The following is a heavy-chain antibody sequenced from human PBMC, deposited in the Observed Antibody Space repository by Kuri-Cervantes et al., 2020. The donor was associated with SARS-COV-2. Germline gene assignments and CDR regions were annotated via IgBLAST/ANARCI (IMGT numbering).Heavy chain of an antibody. CDR1: GFTFSSYA. D-gene: IGHD3-10*01. Sequence: GGSLRLSCAASGFTFSSYAMHWVRQAPGKGLEWVAVISYDGSNKYYADSVKGRFTISRDNSKNTLYLQMNSLRAEDTAVYYCASLDHGLGSYYHTFPHDYWGLGTQVTVSS. V-gene: IGHV3-30-3*01. CDR2: ISYDGSNK. CDR3: ASLDHGLGSYYHTFPHDY. J-gene: IGHJ4*02.